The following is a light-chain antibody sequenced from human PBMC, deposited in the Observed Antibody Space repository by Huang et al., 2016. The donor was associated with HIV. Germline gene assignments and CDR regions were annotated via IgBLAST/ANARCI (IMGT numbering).Light chain of an antibody. J-gene: IGKJ2*01. V-gene: IGKV3-20*01. Sequence: EILLTQSPGTLSLSPGERATLSCKASQSISDFYLDWYQQKPGQAPRLLMYASSSRAAGIPDRFSGRGSGTDFVLTISRLEPEDFAVYYCQQYGSSPFTFGQGTKLEIK. CDR1: QSISDFY. CDR2: ASS. CDR3: QQYGSSPFT.